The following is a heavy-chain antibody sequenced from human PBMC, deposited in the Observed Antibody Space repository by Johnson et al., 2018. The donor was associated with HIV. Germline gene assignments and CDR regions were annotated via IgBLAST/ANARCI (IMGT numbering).Heavy chain of an antibody. CDR2: FSWHRCSI. Sequence: VQLVESGGGLVQPGGSLRLSCAVSGYSVTGYNMNWVRQAPVKGLEWVSGFSWHRCSIGYADPVKGRFTISRDNAKNSLYLQMNSLRTEDTALYYCARDIFYTDTAFDIWGQGTMVTVSS. CDR1: GYSVTGYN. J-gene: IGHJ3*02. CDR3: ARDIFYTDTAFDI. V-gene: IGHV3-9*01.